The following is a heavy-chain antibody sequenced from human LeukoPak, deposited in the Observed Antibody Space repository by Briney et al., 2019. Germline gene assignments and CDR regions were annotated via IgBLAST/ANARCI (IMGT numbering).Heavy chain of an antibody. J-gene: IGHJ4*02. CDR1: GLTLGGHD. V-gene: IGHV3-13*01. Sequence: GGSLRLSCTASGLTLGGHDMHWVRHTTGEVLEWVAAVSSGHHAFYAGSVKGRFTVSREDAKNSLYLQMNSLRAGDTAVYYCVREARGYHYTYFDYWGQGSLVTVSS. CDR2: VSSGHHA. D-gene: IGHD5-18*01. CDR3: VREARGYHYTYFDY.